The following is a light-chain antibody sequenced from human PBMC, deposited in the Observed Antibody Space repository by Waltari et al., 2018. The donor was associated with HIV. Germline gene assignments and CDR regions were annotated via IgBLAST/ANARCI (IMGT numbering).Light chain of an antibody. CDR3: QTWGTGPWV. V-gene: IGLV4-69*01. J-gene: IGLJ3*02. Sequence: QLVLTQSPSASASLGASVKLTCTLSSGHNNYAITWHQQQPEKGPRYLMKLNSDGSHNRGDGIPDRFSGSSSGAERYLTISSLQSEDEADYYCQTWGTGPWVFGGGTKLTVL. CDR1: SGHNNYA. CDR2: LNSDGSH.